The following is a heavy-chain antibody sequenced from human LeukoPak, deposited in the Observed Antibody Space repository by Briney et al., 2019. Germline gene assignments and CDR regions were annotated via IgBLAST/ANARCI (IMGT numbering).Heavy chain of an antibody. V-gene: IGHV3-21*01. Sequence: GGSLRLSCAASGFTFSSYSMNWVRQAPGKGLEWVSSISSSSSYIYYADSVKGRFTISRDNAKNSLYLQMNSLRAEDTAVYYCRAGGFTAMVIYATDPFDYRGQGTLVTVSS. J-gene: IGHJ4*02. CDR2: ISSSSSYI. D-gene: IGHD5-18*01. CDR1: GFTFSSYS. CDR3: RAGGFTAMVIYATDPFDY.